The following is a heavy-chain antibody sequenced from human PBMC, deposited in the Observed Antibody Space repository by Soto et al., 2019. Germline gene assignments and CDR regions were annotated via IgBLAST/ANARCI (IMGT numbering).Heavy chain of an antibody. CDR3: TIQNARGVTDY. D-gene: IGHD3-10*01. J-gene: IGHJ4*02. V-gene: IGHV3-15*07. Sequence: GGSLRLSCAASGFNFSNAWMNWVRQAPGKGLEWVGRIKSKTDGGTTDYAAPVKGRFTISRDDSKNTLYLQMNSLKTEDTAVYYCTIQNARGVTDYWGQGTLVTVSS. CDR1: GFNFSNAW. CDR2: IKSKTDGGTT.